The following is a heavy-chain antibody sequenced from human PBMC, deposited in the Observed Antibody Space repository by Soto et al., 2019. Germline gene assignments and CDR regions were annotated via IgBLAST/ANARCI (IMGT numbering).Heavy chain of an antibody. J-gene: IGHJ4*02. CDR1: GFTFSSYG. CDR2: IWYDGSNK. D-gene: IGHD3-9*01. V-gene: IGHV3-33*06. Sequence: GGSQRLSCAASGFTFSSYGMHWVRQAPGKGLEWVAVIWYDGSNKYYADSVKGRFTISRDNSKNTLYLQMNSLRAEYTALYYCAKDILTGYCPFDCWGQGTLVTVSS. CDR3: AKDILTGYCPFDC.